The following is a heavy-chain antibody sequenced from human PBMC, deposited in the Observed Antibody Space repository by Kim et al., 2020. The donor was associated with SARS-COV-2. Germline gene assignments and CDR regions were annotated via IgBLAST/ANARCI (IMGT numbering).Heavy chain of an antibody. CDR2: INAGNGNT. CDR3: ALEWLFVPAFDY. Sequence: ASVKVSCKASGYTFTSYAMHWVRQAPGQRLEWMGWINAGNGNTKYSQKFQGRVTITRDTSASTAYMELSSLRSEDTAVYYCALEWLFVPAFDYWGQGTLVTVSS. J-gene: IGHJ4*02. D-gene: IGHD3-3*01. V-gene: IGHV1-3*01. CDR1: GYTFTSYA.